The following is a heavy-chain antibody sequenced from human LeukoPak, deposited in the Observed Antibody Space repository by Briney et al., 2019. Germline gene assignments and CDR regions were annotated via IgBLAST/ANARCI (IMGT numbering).Heavy chain of an antibody. CDR3: ARVTRYSSGWYPFDY. V-gene: IGHV4-59*01. D-gene: IGHD6-19*01. J-gene: IGHJ4*02. Sequence: VKPSETLSLTCTVSGGSISSYYWSWIRQPPGKGLEWTGYIYYSGSTNYNPSLKSRVTISVDTSKNQFSLKLSSVTAADTAVYYCARVTRYSSGWYPFDYWGQGTLVTVSS. CDR1: GGSISSYY. CDR2: IYYSGST.